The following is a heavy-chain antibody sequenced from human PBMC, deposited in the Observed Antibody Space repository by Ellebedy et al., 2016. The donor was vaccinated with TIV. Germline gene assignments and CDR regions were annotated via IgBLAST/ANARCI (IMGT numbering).Heavy chain of an antibody. CDR3: AAAAGAGDDAFDI. D-gene: IGHD6-13*01. V-gene: IGHV3-48*01. CDR1: GFTFIIYS. J-gene: IGHJ3*02. Sequence: GESLKISXAASGFTFIIYSLNWVRQAPGKGLERVSYINSSSRTIYYADSVKGRFTISRDNAKNSLYLQMNSLRAEDTAVYYCAAAAGAGDDAFDIWGQGTMVTASS. CDR2: INSSSRTI.